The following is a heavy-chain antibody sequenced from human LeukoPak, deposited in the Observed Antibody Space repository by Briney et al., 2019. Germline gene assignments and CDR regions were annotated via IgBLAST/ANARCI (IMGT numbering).Heavy chain of an antibody. V-gene: IGHV4-4*07. CDR3: ARGDAMVRGLYYYYMDV. D-gene: IGHD3-10*01. CDR2: IYTGGST. J-gene: IGHJ6*03. Sequence: SETLSLTCTVSGDSISSYYWNWIRQPAGKGPEWIGRIYTGGSTNYNPSLKSRVTMSLDTSKNQFSLKLSSVTAADTAVYYCARGDAMVRGLYYYYMDVWGKGTTVTVSS. CDR1: GDSISSYY.